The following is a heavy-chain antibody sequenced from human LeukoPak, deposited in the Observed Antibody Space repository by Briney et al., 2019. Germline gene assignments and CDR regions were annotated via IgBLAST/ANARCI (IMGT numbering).Heavy chain of an antibody. CDR1: GGTFSSYA. D-gene: IGHD5-24*01. CDR3: ARSEMATITALDY. V-gene: IGHV1-69*13. CDR2: IIPIFGTA. J-gene: IGHJ4*02. Sequence: GASVKVSCKASGGTFSSYAISWVRRAPGQGLEWMGGIIPIFGTANYAQKFQGRGTITADESTSTAYMELSSLRSEDTAVYYCARSEMATITALDYWGQGTLVTVSS.